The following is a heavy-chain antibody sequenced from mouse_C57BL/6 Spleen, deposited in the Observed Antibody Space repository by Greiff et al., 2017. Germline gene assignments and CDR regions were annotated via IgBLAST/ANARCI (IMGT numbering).Heavy chain of an antibody. CDR2: IYPSDSET. CDR3: ARRGTHYYAMDY. CDR1: GYTFTSYW. J-gene: IGHJ4*01. D-gene: IGHD1-1*02. V-gene: IGHV1-61*01. Sequence: QVQLQQPGAELVRPGSSVKLSCKASGYTFTSYWMDWVKQRPGQGLEWIGNIYPSDSETHYNQKFKDKATLTVDKSSSTAYMQLSSLTSEDSAVYYCARRGTHYYAMDYWGQGTSVTVSS.